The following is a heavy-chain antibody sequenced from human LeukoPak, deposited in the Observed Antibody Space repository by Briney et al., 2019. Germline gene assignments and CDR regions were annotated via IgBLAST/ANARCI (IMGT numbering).Heavy chain of an antibody. Sequence: GGSLRLSCAASGFTVSSNYMSWVRQAPGKGLEWGSVIYSGGSTYYADSVKGRFTISRDNSKNTLYLQMNSLRAEDTAVYYCARETGYGSGSFDYWGQGTLVTVSS. CDR2: IYSGGST. D-gene: IGHD3-10*01. J-gene: IGHJ4*02. V-gene: IGHV3-66*01. CDR3: ARETGYGSGSFDY. CDR1: GFTVSSNY.